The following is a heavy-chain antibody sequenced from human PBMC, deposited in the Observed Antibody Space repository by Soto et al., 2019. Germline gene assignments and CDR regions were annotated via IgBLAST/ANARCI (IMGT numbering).Heavy chain of an antibody. CDR1: GYTFTSYG. J-gene: IGHJ4*02. CDR3: ARSYYYDSSGYYYAPDFDY. Sequence: QVPLVQSGAEVKKPGASVKVSCKASGYTFTSYGISWVRQAPGQGLEWMGWISAYNGNTNYAQKLQGRVTMTTDTSTSTAYMELRSLRSDDTAVYYCARSYYYDSSGYYYAPDFDYWGQGTLVTVSS. V-gene: IGHV1-18*01. D-gene: IGHD3-22*01. CDR2: ISAYNGNT.